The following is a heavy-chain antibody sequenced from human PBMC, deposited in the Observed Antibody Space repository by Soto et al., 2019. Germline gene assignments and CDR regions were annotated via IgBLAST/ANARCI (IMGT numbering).Heavy chain of an antibody. D-gene: IGHD5-18*01. J-gene: IGHJ5*02. CDR1: VSSVSTGAYY. CDR3: VRDLRHTDMVYNWLET. CDR2: VYESGYT. Sequence: PSSTXSLTCTFSVSSVSTGAYYWGWVRQRPGRGLEWIGYVYESGYTYYNMSLKSRLTISLDRSNNHFSLGLTSVTAADTAVYYRVRDLRHTDMVYNWLETWGQGTLVTVSS. V-gene: IGHV4-31*03.